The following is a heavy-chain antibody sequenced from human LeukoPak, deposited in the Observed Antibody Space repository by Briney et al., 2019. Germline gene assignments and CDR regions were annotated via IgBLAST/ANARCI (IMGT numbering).Heavy chain of an antibody. CDR2: IYYSGST. V-gene: IGHV4-30-4*01. J-gene: IGHJ5*02. CDR1: GGSISSGDYY. Sequence: SQRLSLTCTVSGGSISSGDYYWTWIRQPPGKGLEWIGYIYYSGSTYYNPSLKSRVTISVDTSKNQFSLKLSSVTAADTAVYYCARVPQLITNWFDRWGQRILVTVSS. CDR3: ARVPQLITNWFDR. D-gene: IGHD6-13*01.